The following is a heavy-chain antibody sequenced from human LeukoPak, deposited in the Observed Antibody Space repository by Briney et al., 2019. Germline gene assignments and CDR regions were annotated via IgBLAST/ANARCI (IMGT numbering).Heavy chain of an antibody. J-gene: IGHJ4*02. CDR2: ISTYNVNT. CDR3: ARDEDYGISVNVDY. D-gene: IGHD4-17*01. Sequence: ASAKVSCKASGYSFVLYGISWVGQAPGQGPDWMGWISTYNVNTKYAQKFQGRVTMTTDTSTSTAYMELRSLRSDDTAVYYCARDEDYGISVNVDYWGQGTLVTVSS. V-gene: IGHV1-18*01. CDR1: GYSFVLYG.